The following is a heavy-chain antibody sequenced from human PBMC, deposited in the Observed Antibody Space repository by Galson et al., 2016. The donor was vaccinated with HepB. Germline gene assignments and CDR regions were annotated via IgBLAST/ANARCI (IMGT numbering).Heavy chain of an antibody. D-gene: IGHD3-16*02. CDR1: GYTFSTYG. CDR3: ARDLWEISLTGGMDV. Sequence: SVKVSCKASGYTFSTYGISWVRQAPGQGLEWMGWIRVYNGNTNFAQKFQDRVTLITDTSTSTAYMELRSLTSDDTAVYYCARDLWEISLTGGMDVWGQGTTVSVSS. V-gene: IGHV1-18*01. J-gene: IGHJ6*02. CDR2: IRVYNGNT.